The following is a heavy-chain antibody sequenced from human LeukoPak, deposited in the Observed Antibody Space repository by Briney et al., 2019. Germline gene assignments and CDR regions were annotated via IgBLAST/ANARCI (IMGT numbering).Heavy chain of an antibody. Sequence: SETLSLTCTVSGGSISPYYWTWIRQSAGKGLEFMGRIHFGGTTNYNPSLMSRITLSVDTSKSQVSLKLSSVTAADTAVYYCARDSPDGYTSGHHFYYMDVWGQGTMVTVSS. D-gene: IGHD5-18*01. CDR1: GGSISPYY. CDR2: IHFGGTT. J-gene: IGHJ6*03. V-gene: IGHV4-4*07. CDR3: ARDSPDGYTSGHHFYYMDV.